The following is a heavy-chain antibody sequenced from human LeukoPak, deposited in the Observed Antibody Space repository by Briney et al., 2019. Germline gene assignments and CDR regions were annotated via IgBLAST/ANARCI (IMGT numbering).Heavy chain of an antibody. CDR1: GYTFTSYG. D-gene: IGHD3-22*01. V-gene: IGHV1-18*01. CDR3: ARGIGYYYDSSGYWYFDL. Sequence: ASVKVSCKASGYTFTSYGISWVRQAPGQGLEWMGWISAYNGNTKYVLKLQGRVTMTTDTSTSTAYMELRSLRSDDTAVYYCARGIGYYYDSSGYWYFDLWGRGTLVTVSS. J-gene: IGHJ2*01. CDR2: ISAYNGNT.